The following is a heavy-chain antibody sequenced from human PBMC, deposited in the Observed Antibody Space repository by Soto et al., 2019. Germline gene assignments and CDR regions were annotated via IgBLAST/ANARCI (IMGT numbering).Heavy chain of an antibody. CDR3: ARGRRVRYFDWLSVPWLY. V-gene: IGHV4-34*01. CDR1: GGSFSGYY. Sequence: SETLSLTCAVYGGSFSGYYWSWIRQPPGKGLEWIGEINHSGSTSYNPSLKSRVTISVDTSKNQFSLKLSSVTAADTAVYYCARGRRVRYFDWLSVPWLYWGQGTLVTVSS. J-gene: IGHJ4*02. CDR2: INHSGST. D-gene: IGHD3-9*01.